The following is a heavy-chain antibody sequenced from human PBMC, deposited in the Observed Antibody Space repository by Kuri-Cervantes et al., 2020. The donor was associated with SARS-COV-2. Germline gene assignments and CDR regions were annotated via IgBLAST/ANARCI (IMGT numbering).Heavy chain of an antibody. CDR3: ATAYCGGDCYWLAFDI. CDR2: FDPEDGET. V-gene: IGHV1-24*01. Sequence: VKVSCKVSGYTLTELSMHWVRQAPGKGLEWMGGFDPEDGETIYAQKFQGRVTMTEDTSTDTAYMELSSLRSEDTAVYYCATAYCGGDCYWLAFDIWGQGTMVTVSS. D-gene: IGHD2-21*01. CDR1: GYTLTELS. J-gene: IGHJ3*02.